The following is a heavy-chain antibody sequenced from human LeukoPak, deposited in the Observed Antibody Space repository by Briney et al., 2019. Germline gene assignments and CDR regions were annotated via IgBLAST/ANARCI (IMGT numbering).Heavy chain of an antibody. J-gene: IGHJ6*02. CDR1: GFTFSSYA. CDR2: ISYDGSNK. V-gene: IGHV3-30-3*01. D-gene: IGHD6-13*01. CDR3: ARGRGSSWYVAYYYYYGMDV. Sequence: GGSLRLSCAASGFTFSSYAMHWVRQAPGKGLEWVAVISYDGSNKYYADSVKGRFTISRDNSKNTLYLQMNSLRAEDTAVYYCARGRGSSWYVAYYYYYGMDVWGQGTTVTVSS.